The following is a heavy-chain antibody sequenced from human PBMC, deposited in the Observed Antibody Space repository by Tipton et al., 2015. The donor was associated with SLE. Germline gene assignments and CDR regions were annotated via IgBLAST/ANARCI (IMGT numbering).Heavy chain of an antibody. CDR1: GGSISTYY. D-gene: IGHD2-21*01. V-gene: IGHV4-4*08. Sequence: TLSLTCTVSGGSISTYYLSWIRQPPGKGLEWIGYIYTSGSTYYNPSLKSRVTISVDTSKNQFSLKLSSVTAADTAVYYCAREAWGHAFDIWGQGTMVTVSS. CDR3: AREAWGHAFDI. J-gene: IGHJ3*02. CDR2: IYTSGST.